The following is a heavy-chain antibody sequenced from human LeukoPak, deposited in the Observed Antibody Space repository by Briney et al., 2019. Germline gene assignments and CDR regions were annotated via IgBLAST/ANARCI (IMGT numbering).Heavy chain of an antibody. D-gene: IGHD3-10*01. CDR1: GYSISSGYY. CDR3: ARGSSYYYGSGSYYNERDNWFDP. V-gene: IGHV4-38-2*01. CDR2: IHHSGST. J-gene: IGHJ5*02. Sequence: PSETLSLTCAVSGYSISSGYYWGWIRQPPGKGLEWIGSIHHSGSTYYNPSLKSRVTISVDTSKNQFSLKLSSVTAADTAVYYCARGSSYYYGSGSYYNERDNWFDPWGQGTLVTVSS.